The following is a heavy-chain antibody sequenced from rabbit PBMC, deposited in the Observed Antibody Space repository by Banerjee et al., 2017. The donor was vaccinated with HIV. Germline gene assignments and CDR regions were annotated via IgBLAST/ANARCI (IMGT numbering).Heavy chain of an antibody. D-gene: IGHD4-1*01. CDR2: INTSSGNT. J-gene: IGHJ4*01. CDR1: GFSFSGGYW. CDR3: ATNHYTGDFNL. Sequence: QQQLVESGGGLVKPGASLTLTCKASGFSFSGGYWMCWVRQAPGKGLEWIACINTSSGNTVYASWAKGRFTISKTSSTTVTLQMTSLTAADTATYFCATNHYTGDFNLWGQGTLVTVS. V-gene: IGHV1S45*01.